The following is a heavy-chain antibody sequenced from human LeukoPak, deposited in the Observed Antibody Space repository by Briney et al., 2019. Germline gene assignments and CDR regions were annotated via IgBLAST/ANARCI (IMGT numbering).Heavy chain of an antibody. Sequence: GGSLRLSCPVSGITLSNYGMSWVRQAPGKGRDWVAGLSGRGGGTNYADSVQGRFTISRDNPKNTLYLQMNSLRAEDTAVYFCAKRGVVIRVFLVGFHKEAYYFDSWGQGALVTVSS. CDR1: GITLSNYG. V-gene: IGHV3-23*01. J-gene: IGHJ4*02. CDR3: AKRGVVIRVFLVGFHKEAYYFDS. CDR2: LSGRGGGT. D-gene: IGHD3-10*01.